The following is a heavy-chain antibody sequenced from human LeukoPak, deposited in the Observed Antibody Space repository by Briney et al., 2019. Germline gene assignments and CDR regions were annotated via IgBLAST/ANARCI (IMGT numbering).Heavy chain of an antibody. J-gene: IGHJ4*02. CDR2: INPNSGGT. Sequence: GASVKVSCMASGYTFTGYYMHWVRQAPGQGLEWMGWINPNSGGTNYAQKFQGRVTMTTDTSTSTAYMELRSLRSDDTAAYYCARESVGATTASDYWGQGTLVTVSS. CDR1: GYTFTGYY. V-gene: IGHV1-2*02. D-gene: IGHD1-26*01. CDR3: ARESVGATTASDY.